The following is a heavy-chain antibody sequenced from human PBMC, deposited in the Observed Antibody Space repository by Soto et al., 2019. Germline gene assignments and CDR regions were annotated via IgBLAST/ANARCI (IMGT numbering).Heavy chain of an antibody. CDR1: GGTFSSYA. J-gene: IGHJ4*02. CDR3: ATYYCSGGSCSEYFDY. Sequence: QVQLVQSGAEVKKPGSSVKVSCKASGGTFSSYAISWVRQAPGQGLEWMGGIIPIFGTANYAQKFQGRVTITADESTSTAYMELSSLRSEDTAVYYCATYYCSGGSCSEYFDYWGQGTLVTVSS. V-gene: IGHV1-69*01. D-gene: IGHD2-15*01. CDR2: IIPIFGTA.